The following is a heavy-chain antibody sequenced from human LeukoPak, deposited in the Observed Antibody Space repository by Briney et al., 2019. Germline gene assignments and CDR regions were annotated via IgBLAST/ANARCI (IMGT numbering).Heavy chain of an antibody. CDR3: ASQSTSWGIAVALDY. CDR2: IYYSGSS. D-gene: IGHD6-19*01. V-gene: IGHV4-39*01. CDR1: GGSISSSSYY. Sequence: PSETLSLTCTVSGGSISSSSYYWGWIRQHPGKGLEWIGSIYYSGSSYYNPSLKSRVTISVDTSKNQFSLKLSSVPAADTAVYYGASQSTSWGIAVALDYWGQGTLVTVSS. J-gene: IGHJ4*02.